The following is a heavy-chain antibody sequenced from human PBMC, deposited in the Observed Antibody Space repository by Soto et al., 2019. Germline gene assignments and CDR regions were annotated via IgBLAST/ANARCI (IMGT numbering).Heavy chain of an antibody. J-gene: IGHJ4*02. CDR2: ISAYNGNT. V-gene: IGHV1-18*04. CDR1: GYTFTSYG. D-gene: IGHD3-22*01. Sequence: QVQLVQSGAEVKKPGASVKVSCKASGYTFTSYGISWVRQAPGQGLEWMGWISAYNGNTNYAQKLQGRVTMTTDTPTRTAYMELRSLRSDDTAVYYCARTSQGDSSGYYFPQDYWGQGTLVTVSS. CDR3: ARTSQGDSSGYYFPQDY.